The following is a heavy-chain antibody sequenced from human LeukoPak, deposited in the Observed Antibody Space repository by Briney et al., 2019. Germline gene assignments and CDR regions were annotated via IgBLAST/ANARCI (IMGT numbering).Heavy chain of an antibody. CDR2: ISSSSSYI. CDR1: GFTFSSYS. J-gene: IGHJ5*02. Sequence: PGGSLRFSCAASGFTFSSYSMNWVCQAPGKGLEWVSSISSSSSYIYYADSVKGRFTISRDNAKNSLYLQMNSLRAEDTAVYYCARDRFLEWLSSNWFDPWGQGTLVTVSS. D-gene: IGHD3-3*01. V-gene: IGHV3-21*01. CDR3: ARDRFLEWLSSNWFDP.